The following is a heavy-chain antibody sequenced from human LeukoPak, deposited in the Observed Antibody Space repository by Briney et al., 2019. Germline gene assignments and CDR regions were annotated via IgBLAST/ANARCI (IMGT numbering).Heavy chain of an antibody. CDR2: IQYDANGK. Sequence: GGSLRLSCAASGFSFSSYGMHWVRQAPGKGLEWVSFIQYDANGKSYADSVKGRFTISRDNSKNTVYLQMNSLREEDTAVYHCEKGYDYYMDVWGKGTTVTVSS. J-gene: IGHJ6*03. V-gene: IGHV3-30*02. CDR3: EKGYDYYMDV. CDR1: GFSFSSYG.